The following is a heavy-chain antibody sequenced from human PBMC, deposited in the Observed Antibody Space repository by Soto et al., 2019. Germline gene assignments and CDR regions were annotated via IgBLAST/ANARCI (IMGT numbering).Heavy chain of an antibody. CDR1: GFTFSNAW. CDR3: TTDGLYYDFWSGYYVGYYGMDV. CDR2: IKSKTDGGTT. Sequence: GGSLRLSCAASGFTFSNAWMSWVRQAPGKGLEWVGRIKSKTDGGTTDYAAPVKGRFTISRDDSKNTLYLQMNSLKTEDTAVYYCTTDGLYYDFWSGYYVGYYGMDVWGQGTTVTVSS. V-gene: IGHV3-15*01. J-gene: IGHJ6*02. D-gene: IGHD3-3*01.